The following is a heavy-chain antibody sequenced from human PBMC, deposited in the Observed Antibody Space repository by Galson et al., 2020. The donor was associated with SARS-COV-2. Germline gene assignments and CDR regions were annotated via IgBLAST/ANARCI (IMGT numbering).Heavy chain of an antibody. CDR3: AKDRGYSYGPSDY. Sequence: GGSLRLSCAASGFTFSNYAMSWVRQAPGKGLEWVSLIYAGGSAYYADSVKGRFTVSRDNSENTLYLQMHSLRAEDTAVYYCAKDRGYSYGPSDYWGQGTLVTVSS. CDR1: GFTFSNYA. J-gene: IGHJ4*02. D-gene: IGHD5-18*01. V-gene: IGHV3-23*03. CDR2: IYAGGSA.